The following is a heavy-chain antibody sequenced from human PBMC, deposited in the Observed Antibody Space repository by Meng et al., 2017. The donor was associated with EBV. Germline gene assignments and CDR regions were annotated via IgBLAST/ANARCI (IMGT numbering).Heavy chain of an antibody. CDR3: AGAGFRGSYKSIDY. CDR1: GLIFTIYA. V-gene: IGHV1-3*01. J-gene: IGHJ4*02. Sequence: VRVVQSGAEVKKPGASVKVSCKASGLIFTIYAMHWVRQAPGQRLEWMGWSNASNDNTDYPQKFQGRVTITRDTSASTAYMELSNLISEDTAVYYCAGAGFRGSYKSIDYWGQGTLVTVSS. CDR2: SNASNDNT. D-gene: IGHD1-26*01.